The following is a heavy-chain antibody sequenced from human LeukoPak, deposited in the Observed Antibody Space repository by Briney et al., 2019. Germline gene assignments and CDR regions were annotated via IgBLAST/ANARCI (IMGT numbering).Heavy chain of an antibody. J-gene: IGHJ4*02. CDR2: IYPTGTT. V-gene: IGHV4-4*07. D-gene: IGHD3-3*02. CDR1: TTSVNSYF. Sequence: SETLSLTCTVSTTSVNSYFWGWVRLPAGKGLEWLGRIYPTGTTYYNPSLKSRLTLSIETSKSQFSLTPRSATAADTAVYFCGRQGYTAYHHFFDYWSQGTLVTVSS. CDR3: GRQGYTAYHHFFDY.